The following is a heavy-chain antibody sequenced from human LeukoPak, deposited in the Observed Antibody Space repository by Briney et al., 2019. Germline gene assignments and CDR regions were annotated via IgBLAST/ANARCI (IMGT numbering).Heavy chain of an antibody. D-gene: IGHD6-19*01. CDR3: ARVVVGIAVAGTGA. CDR1: GYTFTSYG. V-gene: IGHV1-18*01. Sequence: ASVKVSCKASGYTFTSYGISWVRQAPGQGLEWMGWISAYNGNTNYAQKLQGRVTMTTDTSTSTAYMELRSLRSDDTAVYYCARVVVGIAVAGTGAWGQGTLVTVSS. CDR2: ISAYNGNT. J-gene: IGHJ5*02.